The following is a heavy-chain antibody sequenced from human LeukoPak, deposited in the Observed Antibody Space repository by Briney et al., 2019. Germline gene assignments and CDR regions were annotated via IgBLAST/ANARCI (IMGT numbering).Heavy chain of an antibody. Sequence: PGGSLRLSCAASGFIFSNYAMHWVRQAPGKGLEGVALISSDGSKIYYADSVKGRFTISRDNSMNTLYLQMNSLRAEDSAVYYCARGLHRRCSGGICYQPFDYWGQGTLVTVSS. J-gene: IGHJ4*02. CDR2: ISSDGSKI. CDR1: GFIFSNYA. D-gene: IGHD2-15*01. CDR3: ARGLHRRCSGGICYQPFDY. V-gene: IGHV3-30*04.